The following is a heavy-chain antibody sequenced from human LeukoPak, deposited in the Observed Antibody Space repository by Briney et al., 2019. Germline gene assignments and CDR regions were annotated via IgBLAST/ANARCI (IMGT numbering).Heavy chain of an antibody. CDR3: ARDNSYGNYDY. CDR2: IYYSGST. J-gene: IGHJ4*02. V-gene: IGHV4-59*01. Sequence: SETLSLTCTVSGGSISSYYWSWIQQPPGKGLEWIGYIYYSGSTNYNPSLKSRVTISVDTSKNQFSLKLSSVTAADTAVYYCARDNSYGNYDYWGQGTLVTVSS. CDR1: GGSISSYY. D-gene: IGHD4-17*01.